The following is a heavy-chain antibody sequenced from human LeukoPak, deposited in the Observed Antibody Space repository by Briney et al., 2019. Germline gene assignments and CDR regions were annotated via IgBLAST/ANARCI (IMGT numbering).Heavy chain of an antibody. CDR3: ARGPHTSSWYKHAFDI. V-gene: IGHV1-69*13. CDR1: GGTFNNFA. Sequence: SVKVSCKASGGTFNNFAICWVRQAPGQGLEWMGGIFPVFGTSTYAQKFQGRVTITADEATRTAHMELSSLRSDDTAVYYYARGPHTSSWYKHAFDIWAQGTMVTVSS. D-gene: IGHD6-13*01. CDR2: IFPVFGTS. J-gene: IGHJ3*02.